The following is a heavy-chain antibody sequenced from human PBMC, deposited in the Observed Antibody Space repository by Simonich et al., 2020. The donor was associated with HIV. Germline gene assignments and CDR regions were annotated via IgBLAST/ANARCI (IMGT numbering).Heavy chain of an antibody. V-gene: IGHV2-5*02. Sequence: QITLKESGPTLVKPTQTLTLTCTFSGFSLSTRGVGVGWIRQPPGKALEWLALIYCDDDKLYSPSLKSRLTITKDTYKNQLVLTMTNMDPVDTATYYCAHSHGGGSGSYYNYFDYWGQGTLVTVSS. J-gene: IGHJ4*02. CDR2: IYCDDDK. D-gene: IGHD3-10*01. CDR3: AHSHGGGSGSYYNYFDY. CDR1: GFSLSTRGVG.